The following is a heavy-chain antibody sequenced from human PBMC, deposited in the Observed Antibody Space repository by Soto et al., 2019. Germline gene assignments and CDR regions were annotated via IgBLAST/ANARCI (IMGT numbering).Heavy chain of an antibody. CDR3: VAVALSRILLSGVAY. D-gene: IGHD6-19*01. CDR1: AGTFVNYA. Sequence: QVQLVQSGAEVKKPGSSVKVSCKASAGTFVNYAITWVRQAPGQGLELMGTITPMFGTTYNAQKFNGRVTFTADDSTSTSFMDLLGLRSEDRAVYYCVAVALSRILLSGVAYWGQGALVTVSS. CDR2: ITPMFGTT. V-gene: IGHV1-69*18. J-gene: IGHJ4*02.